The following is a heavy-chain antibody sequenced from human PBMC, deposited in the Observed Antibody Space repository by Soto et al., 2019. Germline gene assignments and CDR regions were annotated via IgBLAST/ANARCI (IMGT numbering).Heavy chain of an antibody. CDR3: ANAEHPRRSIGFDY. CDR1: GFTLSDYY. J-gene: IGHJ4*02. Sequence: GGSLRLSCVASGFTLSDYYVDWVRQAPGKGLEWVSSISATGGSTYYAGSVKGRFTISRDNSKNTLFLQMNSLRAEDTAIYYCANAEHPRRSIGFDYWGQGTLVTVSS. V-gene: IGHV3-23*01. CDR2: ISATGGST. D-gene: IGHD3-16*02.